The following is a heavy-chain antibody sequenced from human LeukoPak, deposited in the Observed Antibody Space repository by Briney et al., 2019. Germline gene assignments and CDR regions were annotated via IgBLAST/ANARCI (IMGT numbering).Heavy chain of an antibody. Sequence: GGSLRLSCAASGFTFSSYSMNWVRQAPGKGLEWVSSISRSSSYVYHADSVKGRFTISRDNAKNSLYLQMYSLRAEDTAVYYCARDNGITMIVVVRDSLNAFDIWGQGTMVTVSS. CDR2: ISRSSSYV. CDR3: ARDNGITMIVVVRDSLNAFDI. J-gene: IGHJ3*02. D-gene: IGHD3-22*01. V-gene: IGHV3-21*01. CDR1: GFTFSSYS.